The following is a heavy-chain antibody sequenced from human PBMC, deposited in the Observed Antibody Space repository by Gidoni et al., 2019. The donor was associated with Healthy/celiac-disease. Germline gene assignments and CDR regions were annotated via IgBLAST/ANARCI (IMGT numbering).Heavy chain of an antibody. D-gene: IGHD2-2*01. V-gene: IGHV1-18*04. J-gene: IGHJ6*03. Sequence: QVQLVQSGAEGKKPGASVTVSCKTSGYTFTSYGISWVRQAPGQGLEWLGWISAYNGNINYAQKLQGRVTMPTDTSTSTAYMELRSLRSDDTSVYYCARAIVVVPAAPYYDMDVWGKGTTVTVSS. CDR2: ISAYNGNI. CDR3: ARAIVVVPAAPYYDMDV. CDR1: GYTFTSYG.